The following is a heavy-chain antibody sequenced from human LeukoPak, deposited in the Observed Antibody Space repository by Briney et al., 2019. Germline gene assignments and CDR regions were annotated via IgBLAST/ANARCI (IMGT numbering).Heavy chain of an antibody. Sequence: PGGSLRLSCAASGFTVISNYMSWVRQAPGKGLECVSVIHDGGITYYADSVKGRFTISRDNSKNTVYLQMNSLRAGDTAVYYCARVGDSSGWYGGFDWGQGTLVTVSS. J-gene: IGHJ4*02. CDR1: GFTVISNY. D-gene: IGHD6-19*01. V-gene: IGHV3-53*01. CDR2: IHDGGIT. CDR3: ARVGDSSGWYGGFD.